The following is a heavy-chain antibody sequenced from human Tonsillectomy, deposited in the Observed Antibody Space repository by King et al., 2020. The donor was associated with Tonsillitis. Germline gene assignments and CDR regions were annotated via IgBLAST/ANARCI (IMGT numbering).Heavy chain of an antibody. CDR2: IVVGTGNT. V-gene: IGHV1-58*01. CDR1: GFTFTSSA. J-gene: IGHJ4*02. D-gene: IGHD6-13*01. CDR3: AAGPRGVYSTSDS. Sequence: QLVQSGPEVKKPGTSVKVSCKASGFTFTSSAVQWVRQARGQRLEWIGGIVVGTGNTNYAQKFQARLSITRDMSTSTAYMELSSLRSGDTAVYYCAAGPRGVYSTSDSWGQGTLVTVSS.